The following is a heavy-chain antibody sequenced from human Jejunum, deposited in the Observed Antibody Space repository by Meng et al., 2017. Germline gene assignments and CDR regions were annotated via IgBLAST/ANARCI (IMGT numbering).Heavy chain of an antibody. CDR3: AHTLVSNWNYLSPFDS. J-gene: IGHJ4*02. CDR1: GFSLSTSEVG. Sequence: QVTLKDSGRTLVKPTETLTLTCTFSGFSLSTSEVGVGWIRQPPGKALEWLALIYWDDDKRYSPSLNKRLSITKDTSRNQVVLTMTNMDPVDTATYYCAHTLVSNWNYLSPFDSWGQGTLVTVSS. CDR2: IYWDDDK. V-gene: IGHV2-5*02. D-gene: IGHD1-7*01.